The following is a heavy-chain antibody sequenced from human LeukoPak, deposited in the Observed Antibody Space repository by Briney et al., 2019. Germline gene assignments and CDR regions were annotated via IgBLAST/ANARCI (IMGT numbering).Heavy chain of an antibody. V-gene: IGHV3-30*04. Sequence: GGSLRLSCAASGSTFSSYAMYWVRQAPGKGLEWVAVIYYDGSDKFYAYSVKGRFTTARDSSKNTLYLQMNSLRAEDTAVYYCAKEGGTMIVVEDYFDYWGQGTLVTVSS. J-gene: IGHJ4*02. CDR3: AKEGGTMIVVEDYFDY. D-gene: IGHD3-22*01. CDR2: IYYDGSDK. CDR1: GSTFSSYA.